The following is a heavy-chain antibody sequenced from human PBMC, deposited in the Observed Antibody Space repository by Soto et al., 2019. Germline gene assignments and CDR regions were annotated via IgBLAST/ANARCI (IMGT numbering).Heavy chain of an antibody. V-gene: IGHV3-23*01. CDR3: AKDRSRYYDSSGYFVVVYYFDY. CDR1: GFTFSSYA. CDR2: ISGSGGST. J-gene: IGHJ4*02. Sequence: GGSLRLSCAASGFTFSSYAMSWVRQAPGKGLEWVSDISGSGGSTYYADSVKGRFTISRDNSKNTLYLQMNSLRAEDTAVYYCAKDRSRYYDSSGYFVVVYYFDYWGQGTLVTVSS. D-gene: IGHD3-22*01.